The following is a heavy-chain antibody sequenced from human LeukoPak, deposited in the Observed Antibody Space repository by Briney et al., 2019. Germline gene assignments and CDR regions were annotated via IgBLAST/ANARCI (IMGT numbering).Heavy chain of an antibody. CDR2: ITEDGSGK. V-gene: IGHV3-7*01. J-gene: IGHJ4*02. CDR1: GFTLSTYR. Sequence: GGSLRLSCAASGFTLSTYRMAWVRQAPGKGLEWVATITEDGSGKYHVDSVRGRFTVSRDNTNKLLFLQMNSLRAEDTAVYSSGLDYWGQGTLVSVS. CDR3: GLDY.